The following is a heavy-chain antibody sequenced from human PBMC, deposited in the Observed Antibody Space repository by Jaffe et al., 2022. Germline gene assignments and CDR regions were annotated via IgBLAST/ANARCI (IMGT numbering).Heavy chain of an antibody. CDR1: GFTFSSYA. Sequence: EVQMLESGGGFVQPGGSLRLSCAASGFTFSSYAMTWVRQAQGEGLEWVSTISNGDTTWYADSVKGRFIISRDNSKNTLYLQMNSLRADDTAIYYCAKDGGYGPTNKLYYHYMDVWGKGTTVTVTS. D-gene: IGHD1-1*01. V-gene: IGHV3-23*01. CDR2: ISNGDTT. CDR3: AKDGGYGPTNKLYYHYMDV. J-gene: IGHJ6*03.